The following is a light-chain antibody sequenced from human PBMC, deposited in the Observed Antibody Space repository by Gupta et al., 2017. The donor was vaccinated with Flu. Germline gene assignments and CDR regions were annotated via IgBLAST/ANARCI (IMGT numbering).Light chain of an antibody. CDR3: QQTVSNPSFT. CDR2: SVC. CDR1: QDIASY. V-gene: IGKV1-39*01. J-gene: IGKJ4*01. Sequence: DIQMTQSPTSLSASFGDRVRITCRASQDIASYLNWYQQKPGKAPSLLIYSVCRWHSGVPSRFSGSGFGTNFTLIINSRQPEDFGGYYCQQTVSNPSFTFGRGTKVEVK.